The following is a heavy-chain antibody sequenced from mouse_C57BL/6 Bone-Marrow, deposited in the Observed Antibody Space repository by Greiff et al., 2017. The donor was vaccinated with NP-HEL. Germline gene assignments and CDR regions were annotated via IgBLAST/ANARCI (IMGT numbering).Heavy chain of an antibody. CDR2: ISNGGGST. CDR3: ARRGYGSRYFDY. J-gene: IGHJ2*01. V-gene: IGHV5-12*01. Sequence: DVMLVESGGGLVQPGGSLKLSCAASGFTFSDYYMYWVRQTPEKRLEWVAYISNGGGSTYYPDTVKGRFTISRDNAKNTLYLQMSRLESEDTAMYYCARRGYGSRYFDYWGQGTTLTVSS. CDR1: GFTFSDYY. D-gene: IGHD1-1*01.